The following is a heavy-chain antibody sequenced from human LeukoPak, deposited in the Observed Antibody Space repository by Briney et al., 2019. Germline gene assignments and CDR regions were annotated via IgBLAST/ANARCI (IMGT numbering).Heavy chain of an antibody. Sequence: SETLSLTCTVSSGSISSTTYYWAWIRQPPGKGLEWIGSIYYNGGTYYNPSLKSRVIISADTSKNQFSLKLTSVTAADTAAYYCAREKAGPLDYWGQGTLVTVSS. V-gene: IGHV4-39*07. J-gene: IGHJ4*02. D-gene: IGHD6-25*01. CDR3: AREKAGPLDY. CDR2: IYYNGGT. CDR1: SGSISSTTYY.